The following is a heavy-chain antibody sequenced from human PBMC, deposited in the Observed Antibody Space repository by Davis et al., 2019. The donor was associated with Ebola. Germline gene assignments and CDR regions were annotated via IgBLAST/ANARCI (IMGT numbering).Heavy chain of an antibody. Sequence: GGSLRLSCAASGFTVSANSLSWVRQAPGKGLEWVSVIYSGGSAYYADSVQGRFTLSRDNSKNTVYLQMNSLRAEDTAVYYCARDLLSWFDPWGQGTLVTVSS. V-gene: IGHV3-53*01. CDR3: ARDLLSWFDP. CDR1: GFTVSANS. CDR2: IYSGGSA. J-gene: IGHJ5*02.